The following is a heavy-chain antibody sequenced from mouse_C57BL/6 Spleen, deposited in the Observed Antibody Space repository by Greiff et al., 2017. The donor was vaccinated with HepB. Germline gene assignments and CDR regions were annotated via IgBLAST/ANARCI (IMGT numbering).Heavy chain of an antibody. V-gene: IGHV1-82*01. CDR3: ARARVYYGNYEAY. CDR2: IYPGDGDT. J-gene: IGHJ3*01. D-gene: IGHD2-1*01. Sequence: QVQLKQSGPELVKPGASVKISCKASGYAFSSSWMNWVKQRPGKGLEWIGRIYPGDGDTNYNGKFKGKATLTADKSSSTAYMQLSSLTSEDSAVYFCARARVYYGNYEAYWGQGTLVTVSA. CDR1: GYAFSSSW.